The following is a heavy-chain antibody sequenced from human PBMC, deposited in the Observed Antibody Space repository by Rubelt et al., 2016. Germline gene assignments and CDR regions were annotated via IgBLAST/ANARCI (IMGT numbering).Heavy chain of an antibody. CDR3: RQVGKGTRYYFDY. CDR2: IYHSGST. V-gene: IGHV4-4*02. J-gene: IGHJ4*02. D-gene: IGHD1-26*01. Sequence: QLQESGPGLVKSSETLSLTCTVSGGSISGSNWWSWVRQPPGKGLEWIGEIYHSGSTNYNPSLKSRVTISVDKSKNQFSLKLSSVTAADTAVYYCRQVGKGTRYYFDYWGQGTLVTVSS. CDR1: GGSISGSNW.